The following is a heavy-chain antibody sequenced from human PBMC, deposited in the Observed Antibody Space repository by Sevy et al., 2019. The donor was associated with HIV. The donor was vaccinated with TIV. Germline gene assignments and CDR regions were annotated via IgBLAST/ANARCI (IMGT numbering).Heavy chain of an antibody. CDR3: ARDGTGDYVWGSYRPYYFDY. Sequence: LRLSCAASGFTFSSYAMHWVRQAPGKGLEWVAVISYDGSNKYYADSVKGRFTISRDNSKNTLYLQMNSLRAEDTAVYYCARDGTGDYVWGSYRPYYFDYWGQGTLVTVSS. D-gene: IGHD3-16*02. CDR2: ISYDGSNK. CDR1: GFTFSSYA. V-gene: IGHV3-30-3*01. J-gene: IGHJ4*02.